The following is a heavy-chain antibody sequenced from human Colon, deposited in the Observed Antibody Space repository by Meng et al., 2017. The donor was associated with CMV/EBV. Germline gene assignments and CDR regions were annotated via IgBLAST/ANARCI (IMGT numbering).Heavy chain of an antibody. V-gene: IGHV3-7*01. CDR3: AKFPTANKIVVDVY. J-gene: IGHJ4*02. CDR2: IKEDGSGQ. D-gene: IGHD3-22*01. CDR1: GFTFTTFW. Sequence: GESLKISCAASGFTFTTFWMTWVRQAPGKGLEWVANIKEDGSGQWYEDSVKGRFIISRDNAKKSVYLQMNSLRAEDTAVYYCAKFPTANKIVVDVYWGQGTLVTVSS.